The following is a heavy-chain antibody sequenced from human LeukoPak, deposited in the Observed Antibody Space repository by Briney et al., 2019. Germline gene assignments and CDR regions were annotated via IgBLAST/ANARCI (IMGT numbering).Heavy chain of an antibody. CDR2: INPNSGGT. J-gene: IGHJ4*02. V-gene: IGHV1-2*02. D-gene: IGHD3-10*01. Sequence: ASVKVSCKASGYTFTGYYMHWVRQAPGQGLEWMGWINPNSGGTNYAQKFQGRVTMTRDTSISTAYMELSMLRSDDTAVYYCARPGALWFGELDYWGQGTLVTVSS. CDR1: GYTFTGYY. CDR3: ARPGALWFGELDY.